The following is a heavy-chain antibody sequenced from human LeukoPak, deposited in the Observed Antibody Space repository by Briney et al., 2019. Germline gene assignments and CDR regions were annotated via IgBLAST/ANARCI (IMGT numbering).Heavy chain of an antibody. CDR2: FYPEDGET. D-gene: IGHD3-22*01. CDR3: ARVVPRYYDTSGANWFDP. CDR1: GYTLTELS. J-gene: IGHJ5*02. V-gene: IGHV1-24*01. Sequence: APVTVSCKVSGYTLTELSMHWVRQAPGKGLEWMGGFYPEDGETIYAQKFQGRVTMTRDTSTSTVYLELSRLRSEDTAVYFCARVVPRYYDTSGANWFDPWGQGTLVTVSS.